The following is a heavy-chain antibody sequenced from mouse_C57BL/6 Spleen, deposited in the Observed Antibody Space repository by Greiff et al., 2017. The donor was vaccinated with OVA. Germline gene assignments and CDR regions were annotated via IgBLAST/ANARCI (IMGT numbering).Heavy chain of an antibody. CDR2: ISSGGDYI. Sequence: EVKLVESGEGLVKPGGSLKLSCAASGFTFSSYAMSWVRQTPEKRLEWVAYISSGGDYIYYADTVKGRFTISRDNARNTLYLQMSSLKSEDTAMYYCTRDMDYVYAMDYWGQGTSVTVSS. J-gene: IGHJ4*01. V-gene: IGHV5-9-1*02. CDR1: GFTFSSYA. CDR3: TRDMDYVYAMDY. D-gene: IGHD1-1*01.